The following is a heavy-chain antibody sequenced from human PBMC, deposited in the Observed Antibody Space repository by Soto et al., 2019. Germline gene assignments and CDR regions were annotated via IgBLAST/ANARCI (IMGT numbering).Heavy chain of an antibody. CDR2: IYYSGST. CDR1: GGSISSSSYY. D-gene: IGHD3-9*01. V-gene: IGHV4-39*01. Sequence: KASETLSLTCTVSGGSISSSSYYWGWIRQPPGKGLEWIGSIYYSGSTSYNPSLKSRVTISVDTSKNQFSLRLSSVTAADTAVYYCARHRGYYDILTGYYTDLNFDSWGQGALVTVSS. J-gene: IGHJ4*02. CDR3: ARHRGYYDILTGYYTDLNFDS.